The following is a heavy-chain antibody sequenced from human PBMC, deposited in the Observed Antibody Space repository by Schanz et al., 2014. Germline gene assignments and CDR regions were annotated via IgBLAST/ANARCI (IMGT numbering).Heavy chain of an antibody. D-gene: IGHD1-26*01. CDR3: ARGGSGSHYRLDY. CDR1: GFSFTTYA. V-gene: IGHV3-23*01. J-gene: IGHJ4*02. Sequence: EVQLLESGGGLVQPGGSLRLSCASSGFSFTTYAMSWVRQAPGKGLEWVSSISSGGGSTYYADSMKGRFTVSRDNAENALYLQMNSLRAEDTGLYFCARGGSGSHYRLDYWGQGTLVNVSS. CDR2: ISSGGGST.